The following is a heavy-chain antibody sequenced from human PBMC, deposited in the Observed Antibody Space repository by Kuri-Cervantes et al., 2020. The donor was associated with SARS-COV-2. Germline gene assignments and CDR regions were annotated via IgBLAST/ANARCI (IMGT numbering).Heavy chain of an antibody. CDR1: GFTFDDYA. V-gene: IGHV3-9*03. Sequence: SLKSSCAASGFTFDDYAMHWVRQAPGKGLEWVSGISWNSGSIGYADSVKGRFTISRDNAKNSLYLQMNSLRAEDMALYYCAKDTKSYDFWSGGFDYWGQGTLVTVSS. J-gene: IGHJ4*02. D-gene: IGHD3-3*01. CDR3: AKDTKSYDFWSGGFDY. CDR2: ISWNSGSI.